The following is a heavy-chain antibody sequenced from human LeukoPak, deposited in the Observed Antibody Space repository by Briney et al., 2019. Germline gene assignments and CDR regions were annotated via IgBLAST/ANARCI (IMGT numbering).Heavy chain of an antibody. Sequence: SETLSLTCTVSGGSISSGSYYWNWLRPPAGRGLEWIGLIYSSGSTNYSPSLKSRVTISVDRSKNQFSLKLSSVTAADTAVYYCARSALVPGAITYFDFWGQGTQVTVSP. J-gene: IGHJ4*02. CDR3: ARSALVPGAITYFDF. CDR2: IYSSGST. V-gene: IGHV4-61*02. D-gene: IGHD2-2*01. CDR1: GGSISSGSYY.